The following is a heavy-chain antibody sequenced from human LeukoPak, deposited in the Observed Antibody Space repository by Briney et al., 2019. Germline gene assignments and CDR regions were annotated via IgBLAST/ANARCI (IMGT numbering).Heavy chain of an antibody. CDR2: IKADGSGT. Sequence: GGSLRLSCAASGFNIGPYAMYWVRQGPGRGLEWVSVIKADGSGTFYSDSVRGRFTTSRDNSKNSLYLQMSSLTSVDTALYYCATWAFYHNLDVWGQGTTVAVSS. CDR3: ATWAFYHNLDV. D-gene: IGHD1-1*01. CDR1: GFNIGPYA. V-gene: IGHV3-43*02. J-gene: IGHJ6*02.